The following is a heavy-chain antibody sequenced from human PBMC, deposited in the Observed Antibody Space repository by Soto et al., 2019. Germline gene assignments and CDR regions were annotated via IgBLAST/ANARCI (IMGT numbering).Heavy chain of an antibody. V-gene: IGHV3-53*04. J-gene: IGHJ4*02. CDR3: ARGPGGGFVDY. D-gene: IGHD2-15*01. CDR2: IYSGGST. CDR1: GFTVSSNY. Sequence: EVQLVESGGGLVQPGGSLRLSCAASGFTVSSNYMSWVRQATGKGLEWVSVIYSGGSTYYADSVKGRFTISRHNSKNTRYLQMNSLRADDTAEYYCARGPGGGFVDYWGQGTLVTVSS.